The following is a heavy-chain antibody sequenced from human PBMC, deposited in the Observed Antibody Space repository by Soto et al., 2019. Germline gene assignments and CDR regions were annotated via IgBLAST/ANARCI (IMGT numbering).Heavy chain of an antibody. J-gene: IGHJ3*02. CDR1: GGPFTSFP. CDR3: ARESGYSYGYSGFDI. D-gene: IGHD5-18*01. Sequence: QVQLVQSGAEVKKPGSSVKVSCKASGGPFTSFPMIWVRQAPGQGLEGMGGITPLFGTASYPQKFQGRVTITADESTTTTFMELRSLRSEDTVVYYCARESGYSYGYSGFDIWGQGTLVTISA. CDR2: ITPLFGTA. V-gene: IGHV1-69*01.